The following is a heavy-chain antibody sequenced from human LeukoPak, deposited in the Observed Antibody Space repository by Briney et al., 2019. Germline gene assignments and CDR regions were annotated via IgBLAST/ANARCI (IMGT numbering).Heavy chain of an antibody. V-gene: IGHV4-39*07. Sequence: SETLSLTCTVSGGSISSTGYYWGWIRQPPGKGLEWIGSIYYSGSTYYNPSLKSRVTISVDTSKNKFSLKLSSVTAADTAVYYCARGLDTNDWSDAFDIWGQGTMVTVSS. J-gene: IGHJ3*02. D-gene: IGHD2-21*01. CDR2: IYYSGST. CDR3: ARGLDTNDWSDAFDI. CDR1: GGSISSTGYY.